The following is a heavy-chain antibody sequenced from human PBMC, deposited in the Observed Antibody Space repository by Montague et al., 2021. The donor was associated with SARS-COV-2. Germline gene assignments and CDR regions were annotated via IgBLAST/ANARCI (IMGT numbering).Heavy chain of an antibody. CDR2: INHSERP. V-gene: IGHV4-34*01. D-gene: IGHD3-22*01. J-gene: IGHJ5*02. Sequence: SETLSLTYAGDGGSFSGYYWRRTRQPPGKGLEWLGEINHSERPNYNPSLKSRVTISLDTSKNQTSLRLTSVTAADTAVYYCARGLLTINMIVVVMAGASNWFDPWGQGTLVTVSS. CDR1: GGSFSGYY. CDR3: ARGLLTINMIVVVMAGASNWFDP.